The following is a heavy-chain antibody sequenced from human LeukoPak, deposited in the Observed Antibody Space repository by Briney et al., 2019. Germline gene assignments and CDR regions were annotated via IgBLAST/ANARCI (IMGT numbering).Heavy chain of an antibody. V-gene: IGHV4-34*01. Sequence: SETLSLTCAVYGGSFSGYYWSWIRQPPGKGLEWIGEINHSGSTNYNPSLKSRVTISVDTSKIQFSLKLSSVTAADTAVYYCASGSAVTAPITYWGQGTLVIVSS. CDR1: GGSFSGYY. CDR3: ASGSAVTAPITY. D-gene: IGHD6-19*01. CDR2: INHSGST. J-gene: IGHJ4*02.